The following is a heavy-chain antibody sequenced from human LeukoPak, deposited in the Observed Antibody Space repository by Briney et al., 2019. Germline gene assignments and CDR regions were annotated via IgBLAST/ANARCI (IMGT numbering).Heavy chain of an antibody. J-gene: IGHJ4*02. CDR3: ARDTLSGYVDY. V-gene: IGHV4-39*07. CDR2: IYYSGST. D-gene: IGHD3-3*01. CDR1: GGSISSSSYY. Sequence: SETLSLTCTVSGGSISSSSYYWGWIRQPPGKGLEWIGSIYYSGSTYYNPSLKSRVTISVDTSKNQFSLKLSSVTAADTAVYYCARDTLSGYVDYWGQGTLVTVSS.